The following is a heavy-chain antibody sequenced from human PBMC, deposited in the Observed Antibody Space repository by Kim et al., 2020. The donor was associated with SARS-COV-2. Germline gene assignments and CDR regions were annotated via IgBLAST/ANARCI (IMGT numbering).Heavy chain of an antibody. Sequence: ASVKVSCKASGYTFTGYYMHWVRQAPGQGLEWMGRINPNSGGTNYAQKFQGRVTMTRDTSISTAYMELSRLRSDDTAVYYCARAPLRYFDWLLSPFFDYWGQGTLVTVSS. J-gene: IGHJ4*02. CDR2: INPNSGGT. V-gene: IGHV1-2*06. D-gene: IGHD3-9*01. CDR3: ARAPLRYFDWLLSPFFDY. CDR1: GYTFTGYY.